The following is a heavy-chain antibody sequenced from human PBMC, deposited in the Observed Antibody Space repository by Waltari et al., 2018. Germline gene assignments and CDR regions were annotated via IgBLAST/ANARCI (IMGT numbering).Heavy chain of an antibody. D-gene: IGHD2-15*01. J-gene: IGHJ5*02. CDR1: GYSFTSYW. V-gene: IGHV5-51*03. CDR3: ARRLGYCSGGSCYVGWFDP. CDR2: IYPGDSDT. Sequence: EVQLVQSGAEVKKPGESLKLSRKGSGYSFTSYWIGWVRPMPGQGLEWMGIIYPGDSDTRYSPSFQGQVTISADKSISTAYLQWSSLKASDTAMYYCARRLGYCSGGSCYVGWFDPWGQGTLVTVSS.